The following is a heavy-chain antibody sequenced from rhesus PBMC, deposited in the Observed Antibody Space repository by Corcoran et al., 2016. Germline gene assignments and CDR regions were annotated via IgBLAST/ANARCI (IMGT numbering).Heavy chain of an antibody. CDR3: ARATTVYGLDS. D-gene: IGHD1-14*01. CDR1: GFTFDNYA. V-gene: IGHV3-201*01. Sequence: EVQLVESGGGVVQPGGSLRLSCAASGFTFDNYAMHWVRQALGKVLEWVSGISWSGGSTYFADSVKGQFTFSRDNAKNSRYLKMGSLIAEDIALDYCARATTVYGLDSWGQGVVVTVSS. CDR2: ISWSGGST. J-gene: IGHJ6*01.